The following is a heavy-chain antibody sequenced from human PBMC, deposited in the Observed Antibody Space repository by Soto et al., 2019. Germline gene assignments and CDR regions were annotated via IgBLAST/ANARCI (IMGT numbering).Heavy chain of an antibody. D-gene: IGHD3-10*01. CDR1: GFTFSSYA. CDR3: AKAAGSYYYYYYYMDV. CDR2: ISGSGGST. Sequence: GGSLRLSCAASGFTFSSYAMSWVRQAPGKGLEWVSAISGSGGSTYYADSVKGRFTISRDNSKNTLYLQMNSLRAEDTAVYYWAKAAGSYYYYYYYMDVWGKGTTVTVSS. J-gene: IGHJ6*03. V-gene: IGHV3-23*01.